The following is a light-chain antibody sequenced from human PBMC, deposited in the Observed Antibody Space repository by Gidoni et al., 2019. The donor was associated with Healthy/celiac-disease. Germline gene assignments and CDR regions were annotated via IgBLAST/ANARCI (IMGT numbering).Light chain of an antibody. V-gene: IGLV2-14*01. Sequence: QPALTQPASVSGSPGQSITISCTGTSSDVGGYNYVSWYQQHPGKAPKLMIYEVSNRPSGVSNRFSGSKSGNTASLTISGLQAEDEADYCSSYTSSSTYVFGTGTKVTVL. CDR1: SSDVGGYNY. J-gene: IGLJ1*01. CDR2: EVS. CDR3: SSYTSSSTYV.